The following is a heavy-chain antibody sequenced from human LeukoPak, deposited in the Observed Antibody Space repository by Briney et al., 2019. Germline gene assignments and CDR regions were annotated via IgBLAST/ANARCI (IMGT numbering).Heavy chain of an antibody. Sequence: GGSLRLSCAASGFTFSSYAMSWVRQAPGKGLEWVSAISGSGGSTYYADSVKGRFTISRDNSKNTLYLQMNSLRAEDTAVYYCAKYPHFSGGSCYSAQCYFDYWGQGTLVTVSS. J-gene: IGHJ4*02. CDR1: GFTFSSYA. CDR2: ISGSGGST. D-gene: IGHD2-15*01. V-gene: IGHV3-23*01. CDR3: AKYPHFSGGSCYSAQCYFDY.